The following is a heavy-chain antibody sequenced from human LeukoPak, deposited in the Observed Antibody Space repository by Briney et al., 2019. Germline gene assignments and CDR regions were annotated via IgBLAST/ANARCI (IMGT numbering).Heavy chain of an antibody. CDR3: ARDRDGKDY. CDR2: IGQDGTEK. J-gene: IGHJ4*02. Sequence: GGSLRLSCAASGFAFNTYWMSWVRQAPGKGLEWVANIGQDGTEKHHVDFVRGRFTISRDNAKNSVFLQMNSLRAEDTAVYYCARDRDGKDYWGQGTLVTVSS. D-gene: IGHD1-1*01. CDR1: GFAFNTYW. V-gene: IGHV3-7*03.